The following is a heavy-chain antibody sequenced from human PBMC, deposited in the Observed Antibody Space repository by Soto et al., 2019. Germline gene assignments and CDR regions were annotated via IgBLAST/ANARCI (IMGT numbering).Heavy chain of an antibody. Sequence: WWSLRLSCSASVFTFSSYDMRWVRQATGKGLEWVSAIGTAGDTYYPGSVKGRFTISRENAKNSLYLQMNSLRAGDTAVYYCARARIQLDDAFDIWGQGTMVTVSS. CDR1: VFTFSSYD. D-gene: IGHD5-18*01. CDR3: ARARIQLDDAFDI. J-gene: IGHJ3*02. CDR2: IGTAGDT. V-gene: IGHV3-13*01.